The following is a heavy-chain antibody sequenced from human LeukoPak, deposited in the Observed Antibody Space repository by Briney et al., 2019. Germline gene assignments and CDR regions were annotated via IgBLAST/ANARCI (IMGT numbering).Heavy chain of an antibody. J-gene: IGHJ4*02. V-gene: IGHV1-46*03. CDR1: GYTFTSYY. CDR2: INPSGGST. CDR3: ARDLLTMIVVVSPFGY. Sequence: ASVKVSCKASGYTFTSYYMHWVRQAPGQGLEWMGIINPSGGSTSYAQKFQGRVTMTGDTSTSTVYMGLSSLRSEDTAVYYCARDLLTMIVVVSPFGYWGQGTLVTVSS. D-gene: IGHD3-22*01.